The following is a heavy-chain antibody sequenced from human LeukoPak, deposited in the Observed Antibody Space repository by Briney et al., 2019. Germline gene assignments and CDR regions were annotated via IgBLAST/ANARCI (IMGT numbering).Heavy chain of an antibody. V-gene: IGHV3-48*03. Sequence: GGSLRLSCAASGFTFSSYEMNWVRQAPGKGLEWVSYISSSGSTIYYADSVKGRFTISRDNSKNTLYLQMNSLRAEDTAVYYCAKDEAAAGPRDYWGQGTLVTVSS. CDR3: AKDEAAAGPRDY. CDR1: GFTFSSYE. D-gene: IGHD6-13*01. CDR2: ISSSGSTI. J-gene: IGHJ4*02.